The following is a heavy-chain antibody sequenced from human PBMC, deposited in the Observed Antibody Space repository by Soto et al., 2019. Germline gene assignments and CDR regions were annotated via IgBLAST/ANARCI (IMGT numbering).Heavy chain of an antibody. CDR3: ARDYEVRNTMVRGVPKAYYYGMDV. Sequence: LVNPTETLTLTCTVSGFSLSNARMGVSWIRQHPGKGLEWIGYIYYSGSTYYNPSLKSRVTISVDTSKNQFSLKLSSVTAADTAVYYCARDYEVRNTMVRGVPKAYYYGMDVWGQGTTVTVS. J-gene: IGHJ6*02. CDR1: GFSLSNARMG. CDR2: IYYSGST. V-gene: IGHV4-31*03. D-gene: IGHD3-10*01.